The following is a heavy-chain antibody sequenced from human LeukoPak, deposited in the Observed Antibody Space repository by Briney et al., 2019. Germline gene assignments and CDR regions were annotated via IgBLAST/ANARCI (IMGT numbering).Heavy chain of an antibody. V-gene: IGHV1-18*01. D-gene: IGHD6-13*01. CDR2: ISAYNGNT. CDR3: ARDSPVSGSSWYRSTFDY. Sequence: ASVKVSCKASGYTFTSYGISWVRQAPRQGLEWMGWISAYNGNTNYAQKLQGRVTMTTDTSTSTAYMELRSLRSDDTAVCYCARDSPVSGSSWYRSTFDYWGQGTLVTVSS. CDR1: GYTFTSYG. J-gene: IGHJ4*02.